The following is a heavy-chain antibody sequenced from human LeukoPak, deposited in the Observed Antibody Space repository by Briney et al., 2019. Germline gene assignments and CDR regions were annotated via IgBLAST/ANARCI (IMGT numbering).Heavy chain of an antibody. Sequence: SETLSLTCAVYDGSFSGYYWSWIRQPPGKGLEWIGEINHSGSTNYNPSLKSRVTISVDTSKNQFSLKLSSVTAADTAVYYCAREARYSSSDNWFDPWGQGTLVTVSS. J-gene: IGHJ5*02. V-gene: IGHV4-34*01. D-gene: IGHD6-13*01. CDR1: DGSFSGYY. CDR3: AREARYSSSDNWFDP. CDR2: INHSGST.